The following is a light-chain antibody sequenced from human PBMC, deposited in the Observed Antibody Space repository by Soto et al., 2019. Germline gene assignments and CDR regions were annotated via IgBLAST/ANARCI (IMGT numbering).Light chain of an antibody. CDR3: SSYTSITTYV. CDR2: EVS. Sequence: QSVLTQPASVSGSPGQSITISCTGTISDVGTYNYVSWYQQHPGKAPKLMIYEVSNRPSGVSNRFSGSKSANTASLTISGLQAEDEADYYCSSYTSITTYVFGTGTKVTVL. J-gene: IGLJ1*01. V-gene: IGLV2-14*01. CDR1: ISDVGTYNY.